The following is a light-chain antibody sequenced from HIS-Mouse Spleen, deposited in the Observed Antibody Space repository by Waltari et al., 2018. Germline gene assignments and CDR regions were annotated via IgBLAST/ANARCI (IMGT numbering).Light chain of an antibody. CDR2: EGS. CDR1: SSDVGSYNL. V-gene: IGLV2-23*01. J-gene: IGLJ1*01. Sequence: QSALTQPASVSGSPGQSITISCTGTSSDVGSYNLVSWYQQHPGKAPKLMIYEGSTRTSGVSNRFSGSKSGNTASLTISGLQAEDEADYYCCSYAGSSTYVFGTGTKVTVL. CDR3: CSYAGSSTYV.